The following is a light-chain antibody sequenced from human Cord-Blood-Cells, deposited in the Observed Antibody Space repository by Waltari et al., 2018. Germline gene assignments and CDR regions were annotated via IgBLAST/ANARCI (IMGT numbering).Light chain of an antibody. CDR3: QQYNSYL. V-gene: IGKV1-5*03. J-gene: IGKJ2*01. CDR1: QSISSW. Sequence: DIQMTQSPSTLSASVGDRVTITCRASQSISSWLAWYQQKPGKAPKLLIYKASSLESGVPSRFSSRGSGTEFTLTISSLQPDDFATYYCQQYNSYLFGQGTKLEIK. CDR2: KAS.